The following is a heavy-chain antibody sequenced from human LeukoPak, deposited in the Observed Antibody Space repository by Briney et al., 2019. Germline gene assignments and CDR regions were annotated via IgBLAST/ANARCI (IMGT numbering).Heavy chain of an antibody. J-gene: IGHJ4*02. CDR1: GFTFDDYA. D-gene: IGHD6-13*01. CDR3: VKGLQQLAPGGPD. CDR2: ISWNSGNI. V-gene: IGHV3-9*01. Sequence: GRSLRLSCAASGFTFDDYAMHWVRQAPGKGLEWVSGISWNSGNIGYADSVKGRFTISRDNAKNSLYLQMNSLRAEDTALYYCVKGLQQLAPGGPDWGQGTLVTVSS.